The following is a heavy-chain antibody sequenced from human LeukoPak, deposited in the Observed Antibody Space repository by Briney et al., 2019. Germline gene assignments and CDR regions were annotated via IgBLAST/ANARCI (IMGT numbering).Heavy chain of an antibody. CDR3: ARKTFEEPYDY. D-gene: IGHD1-26*01. V-gene: IGHV4-39*07. CDR1: GGSISSSTYY. J-gene: IGHJ4*02. Sequence: SETLSLTCTVFGGSISSSTYYWGWLPQPPGKRLEWIGEIYHAGSTNYNPSLTSRVTISVDESKNQFSLKLTPVTAADTAVYYCARKTFEEPYDYWGQGALVTVSS. CDR2: IYHAGST.